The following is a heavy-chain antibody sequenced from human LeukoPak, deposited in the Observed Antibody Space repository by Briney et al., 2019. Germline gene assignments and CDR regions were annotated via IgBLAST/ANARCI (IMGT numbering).Heavy chain of an antibody. CDR3: ARVRSPNYYYYYYGMDV. D-gene: IGHD3-10*01. CDR1: GFTFSSYA. V-gene: IGHV3-30-3*01. Sequence: GGSLRLSCAASGFTFSSYAMHWVRQAPGKGLEWVAVISYDGSNKYYADSVKGRFTISRDNSKNTLYLQMNSLRAEDTAVYYCARVRSPNYYYYYYGMDVWGQGTTVTVSS. CDR2: ISYDGSNK. J-gene: IGHJ6*02.